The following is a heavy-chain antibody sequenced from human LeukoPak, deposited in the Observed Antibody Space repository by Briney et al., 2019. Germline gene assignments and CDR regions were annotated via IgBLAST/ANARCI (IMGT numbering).Heavy chain of an antibody. CDR1: GYSISSGYY. D-gene: IGHD3-22*01. CDR2: IYHSGST. V-gene: IGHV4-38-2*02. J-gene: IGHJ4*02. CDR3: PREEYYYDSSGHIPDY. Sequence: SETLSLTCTVSGYSISSGYYWGWIRQPPGKGLEWIGSIYHSGSTYYNPSLKSRVTISVDTSKNQFSLKLSSVTAADTAVYYCPREEYYYDSSGHIPDYWGQGTLVTVSS.